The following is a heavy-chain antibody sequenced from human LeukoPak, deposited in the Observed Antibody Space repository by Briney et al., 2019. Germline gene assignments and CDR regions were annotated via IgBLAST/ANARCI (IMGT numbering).Heavy chain of an antibody. V-gene: IGHV3-7*03. J-gene: IGHJ4*02. D-gene: IGHD3-10*01. CDR2: IKQDGSEK. Sequence: GGSLRLSCAASGFTFSSYWMSWVRQAPGKGLEWVANIKQDGSEKYYVDSVKGRFTISRDNAKNSLYLQMNSLRAEDTAVYYCAREKYYGSGSYRFDYWGQGTLVTVSS. CDR3: AREKYYGSGSYRFDY. CDR1: GFTFSSYW.